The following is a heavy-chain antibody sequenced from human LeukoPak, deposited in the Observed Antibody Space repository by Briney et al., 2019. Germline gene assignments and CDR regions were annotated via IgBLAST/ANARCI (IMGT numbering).Heavy chain of an antibody. J-gene: IGHJ5*02. V-gene: IGHV3-23*01. D-gene: IGHD3-10*01. CDR2: ISGSGGST. Sequence: PGGSLRLSCAASGFTFSSYAMSWVRQAPGKGLEWVSAISGSGGSTYYADSVKGRFTISRDNSKNTLYLQMNSLRAEDTAVYYCAKDRETVLLWFGVSRWFDPWGQGTLVTVSS. CDR1: GFTFSSYA. CDR3: AKDRETVLLWFGVSRWFDP.